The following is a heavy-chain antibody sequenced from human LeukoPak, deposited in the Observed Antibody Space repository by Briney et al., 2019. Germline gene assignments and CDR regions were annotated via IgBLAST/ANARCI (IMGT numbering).Heavy chain of an antibody. CDR1: GFTFSSYA. CDR3: AKQGYCSGGSCYPWYFDY. J-gene: IGHJ4*02. CDR2: ISGSGGST. Sequence: PGGSLRLSCAASGFTFSSYAMNWVRHAPGKGLERVSTISGSGGSTYYADSVKGRFTISRDNSKNTLYLQMNSLRAGDTAVYHCAKQGYCSGGSCYPWYFDYWGQGTLVTVSS. D-gene: IGHD2-15*01. V-gene: IGHV3-23*01.